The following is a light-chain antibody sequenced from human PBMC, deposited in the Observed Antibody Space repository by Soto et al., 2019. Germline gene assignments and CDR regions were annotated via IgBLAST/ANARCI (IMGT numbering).Light chain of an antibody. J-gene: IGLJ2*01. CDR2: GNS. V-gene: IGLV1-40*01. CDR1: SSNIGAGYD. Sequence: QAVVTQPPSVSGAPGQRVTISCTGSSSNIGAGYDVHWYQQLPGTAPKLLIYGNSNRPSGVPDRFSGSKSGTSASLAITGLQAEDEADYCCQSYDSSLSGSVVFGGVTKLTVL. CDR3: QSYDSSLSGSVV.